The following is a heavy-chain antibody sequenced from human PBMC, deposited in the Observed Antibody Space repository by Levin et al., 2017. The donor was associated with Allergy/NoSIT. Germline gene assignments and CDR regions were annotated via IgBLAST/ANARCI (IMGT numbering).Heavy chain of an antibody. J-gene: IGHJ4*02. CDR2: ISYDGSNK. D-gene: IGHD3-22*01. Sequence: GGSLRLSCAASGFTFSSYAMHWVRQAPGKGLEWVAVISYDGSNKYYADSVKGRFTISRDNSKNTLYLQMNSLRAEDTAVYYCARDPRSKYYDSSGLPRYFDYWGQGTLVTVSS. CDR1: GFTFSSYA. CDR3: ARDPRSKYYDSSGLPRYFDY. V-gene: IGHV3-30-3*01.